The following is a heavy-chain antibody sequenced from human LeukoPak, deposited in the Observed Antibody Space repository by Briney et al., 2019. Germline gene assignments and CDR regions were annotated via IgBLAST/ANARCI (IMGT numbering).Heavy chain of an antibody. CDR1: GYTFTSYG. J-gene: IGHJ5*02. CDR2: ISAYNGNT. V-gene: IGHV1-18*01. Sequence: WASVKVSCKASGYTFTSYGISWVRQAPGQGLEWMGWISAYNGNTNYAQKLQGRVTMTTDTSTSTAYMELRSLRSDDTAVYYCARARFLEWFRWFDPWGQGTLVTVSS. D-gene: IGHD3-3*01. CDR3: ARARFLEWFRWFDP.